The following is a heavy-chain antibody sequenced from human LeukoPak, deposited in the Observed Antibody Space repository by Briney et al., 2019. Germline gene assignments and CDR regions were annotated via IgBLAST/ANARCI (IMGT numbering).Heavy chain of an antibody. D-gene: IGHD2-2*01. J-gene: IGHJ4*02. V-gene: IGHV3-43*01. CDR2: ISWDGGST. Sequence: GGSLRLSCAASGFTFDDYTMHWVRQAPGKGLEWVSLISWDGGSTYYADSVKGRFTISRDNSKNSLYLQMNSLRTEDTALYYCAKTPAGDSYFDYWGQGTLVTVSS. CDR3: AKTPAGDSYFDY. CDR1: GFTFDDYT.